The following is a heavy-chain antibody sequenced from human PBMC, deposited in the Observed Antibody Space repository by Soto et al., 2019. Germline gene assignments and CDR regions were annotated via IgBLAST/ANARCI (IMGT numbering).Heavy chain of an antibody. J-gene: IGHJ6*03. CDR1: GFTFSSYA. D-gene: IGHD2-21*01. V-gene: IGHV3-23*01. CDR2: ISGSGGST. Sequence: GGSLRLSCAASGFTFSSYAMSWVRQAPGKGLEWVSGISGSGGSTYYADSVKGRFTISRDNSKNTLYLQMNSLRAEDTAVYYCAKSDQVWPSYYYMDVWGIGTTVTVSS. CDR3: AKSDQVWPSYYYMDV.